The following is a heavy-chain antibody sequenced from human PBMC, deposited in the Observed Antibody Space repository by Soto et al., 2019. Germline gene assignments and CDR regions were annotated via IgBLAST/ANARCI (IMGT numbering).Heavy chain of an antibody. D-gene: IGHD3-10*01. J-gene: IGHJ5*02. Sequence: PVKVSCKASGFTFTSSAMQWVRQARGQRLEWIRWIVVGSGNTNYAQKFQERVTITRDMSTSTAYMELSSLRSEDTAVYYCAAGLYYYGSGSYTFADPNWFDPWGQGTLVTVSS. CDR2: IVVGSGNT. CDR1: GFTFTSSA. V-gene: IGHV1-58*02. CDR3: AAGLYYYGSGSYTFADPNWFDP.